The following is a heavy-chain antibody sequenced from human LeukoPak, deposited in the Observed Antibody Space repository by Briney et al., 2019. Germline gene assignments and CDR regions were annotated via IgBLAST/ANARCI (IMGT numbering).Heavy chain of an antibody. CDR3: AVGGHYYDSSGFRTPKMGFDY. CDR1: GYTFTGYY. J-gene: IGHJ4*02. V-gene: IGHV1-2*02. CDR2: INPNSGGT. D-gene: IGHD3-22*01. Sequence: GASVKVSCKASGYTFTGYYMHWVRQAPGQGLEWMGWINPNSGGTNYAQKFQGRVTMTRDTSISTAYMELSRLRSDDTAVYYCAVGGHYYDSSGFRTPKMGFDYWGQGTLVTVSS.